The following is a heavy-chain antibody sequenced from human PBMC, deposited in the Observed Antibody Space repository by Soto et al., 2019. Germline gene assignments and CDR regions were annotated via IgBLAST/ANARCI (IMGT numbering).Heavy chain of an antibody. J-gene: IGHJ4*02. CDR2: VYYTGTT. CDR1: YASINNYH. Sequence: QVQLQESGPGLLKPSETLSLTCTVSYASINNYHWTWIRQPPGKGLEWIAYVYYTGTTNFNPSLKSRATISMDTSKNQFSLKLTSVTAADTAVYYCATLRGLGEVSPYFDSWGQGLMVTVSS. CDR3: ATLRGLGEVSPYFDS. V-gene: IGHV4-59*08. D-gene: IGHD3-10*01.